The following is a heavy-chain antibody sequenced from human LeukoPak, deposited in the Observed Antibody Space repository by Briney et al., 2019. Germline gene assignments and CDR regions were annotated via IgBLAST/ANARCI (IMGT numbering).Heavy chain of an antibody. J-gene: IGHJ4*02. CDR1: GGSISSYY. D-gene: IGHD4-17*01. CDR2: IFYTGSS. V-gene: IGHV4-59*01. Sequence: PSQTLSLTCTVSGGSISSYYWSWIRQPPGKGLEWIGHIFYTGSSNYNPSLKSRVTISLDRSKNQFSLRLTSVTAADTAVYYCARDRGTVTDYWGQGTLVTVSS. CDR3: ARDRGTVTDY.